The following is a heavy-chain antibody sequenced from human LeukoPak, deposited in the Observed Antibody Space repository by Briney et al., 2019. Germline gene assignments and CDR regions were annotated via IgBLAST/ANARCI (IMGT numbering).Heavy chain of an antibody. D-gene: IGHD6-13*01. J-gene: IGHJ4*02. CDR1: GGSFSGYY. Sequence: SETLSLTCAVYGGSFSGYYWSWIRQPPGKGLEWIGEINHSGSTNYNPSLKSRVTISADTSKNQFSLKLSSVTAADTAVYYCARDNYSSSDWGQGTLVTVSS. V-gene: IGHV4-34*01. CDR2: INHSGST. CDR3: ARDNYSSSD.